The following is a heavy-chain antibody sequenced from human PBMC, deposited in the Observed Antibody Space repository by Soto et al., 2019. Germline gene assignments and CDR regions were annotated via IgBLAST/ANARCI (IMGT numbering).Heavy chain of an antibody. J-gene: IGHJ4*02. CDR2: IKSKTDGGTT. CDR3: TTDNWNDGGAPDY. V-gene: IGHV3-15*01. CDR1: GFTFSNAW. D-gene: IGHD1-20*01. Sequence: GGSLRLSCAASGFTFSNAWMSWVRQAPGKGLEWVGRIKSKTDGGTTDYAAPVKGRFTISRDDSKNTLYLQMNSLKTEDTAVYYCTTDNWNDGGAPDYWGQGTLVTVSS.